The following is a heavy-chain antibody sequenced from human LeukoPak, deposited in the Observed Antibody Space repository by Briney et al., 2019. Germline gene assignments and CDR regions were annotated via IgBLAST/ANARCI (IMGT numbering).Heavy chain of an antibody. V-gene: IGHV1-69*13. J-gene: IGHJ5*02. CDR1: GGTFSSYA. D-gene: IGHD6-19*01. CDR2: IIPIFGTA. CDR3: ARDRFGRAVAEA. Sequence: SVKVSCKASGGTFSSYAISWVRQAPGQGLEWTGGIIPIFGTANYAQKLQGRVTITADESTSTAYMELSSLRSEDTAVYYCARDRFGRAVAEAWGQGTLVTVSS.